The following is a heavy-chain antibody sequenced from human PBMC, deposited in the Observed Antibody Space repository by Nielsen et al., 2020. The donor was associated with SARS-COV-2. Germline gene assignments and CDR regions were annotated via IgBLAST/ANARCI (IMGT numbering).Heavy chain of an antibody. CDR1: GFTFSSYW. CDR2: ISYDGSNK. J-gene: IGHJ6*02. Sequence: GESLKISCAASGFTFSSYWMHWVRQAPGKGLEWVAVISYDGSNKYYADSVKGRFTISRDNSKNTLYLQMNSLRAEDTAVYYCAKEYYDFWSSYYYYGMDVWGQGTTVTVSS. V-gene: IGHV3-30*18. CDR3: AKEYYDFWSSYYYYGMDV. D-gene: IGHD3-3*01.